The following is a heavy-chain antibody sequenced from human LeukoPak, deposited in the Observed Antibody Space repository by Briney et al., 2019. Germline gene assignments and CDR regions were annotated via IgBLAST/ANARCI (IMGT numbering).Heavy chain of an antibody. J-gene: IGHJ3*02. CDR1: GGSISSGGYY. V-gene: IGHV4-39*01. Sequence: PSETLSLTCTVSGGSISSGGYYWSWIRQHPGKGLEWIGYIYYSGSTYYNPSLKSRVTISVDTSKDQFSLKLSSVTAADTAVYYCARHGPLDAFDIWGQGTMVTVSS. CDR3: ARHGPLDAFDI. CDR2: IYYSGST.